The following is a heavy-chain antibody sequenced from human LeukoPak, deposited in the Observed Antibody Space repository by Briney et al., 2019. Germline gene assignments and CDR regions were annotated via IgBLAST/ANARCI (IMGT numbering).Heavy chain of an antibody. CDR1: GGTFSSYA. CDR2: IIPIFGTA. J-gene: IGHJ4*02. V-gene: IGHV1-69*05. CDR3: ARARSSGWYEGFDY. D-gene: IGHD6-19*01. Sequence: SVKVSFKASGGTFSSYAISWVRQAPGQGLEWMGRIIPIFGTANYAQKFQGRVTITTDESTSTAYMELSSLRSEDTAVYYCARARSSGWYEGFDYWGQGTLVTVSS.